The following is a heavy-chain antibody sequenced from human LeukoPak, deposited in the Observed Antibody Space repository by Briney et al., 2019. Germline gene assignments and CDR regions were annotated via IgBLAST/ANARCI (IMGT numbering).Heavy chain of an antibody. J-gene: IGHJ4*02. D-gene: IGHD5-18*01. V-gene: IGHV4-30-4*01. CDR2: VYYSGST. CDR3: ARARDPGYSYGPHFDY. CDR1: GGSISSGDYY. Sequence: SQTLSLTCTVSGGSISSGDYYWSWIRQPPGKGLEWIGYVYYSGSTYYNPSLKSRVTISVDTSKNQFSLKLSSVTAADTAVYYCARARDPGYSYGPHFDYWGQGTLVTVSS.